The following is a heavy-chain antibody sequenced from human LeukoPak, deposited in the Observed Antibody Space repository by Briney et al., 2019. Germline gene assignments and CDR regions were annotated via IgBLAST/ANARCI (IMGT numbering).Heavy chain of an antibody. CDR2: INHSGST. J-gene: IGHJ6*03. CDR3: ARGAGGSSSWYGRYYYYYYMDV. CDR1: GGSFSGYY. Sequence: PSETLSLTCAVYGGSFSGYYWSWVRQPPGKGLEWIGEINHSGSTNYNPSLKSRVTMSVDTSKNQFSLKLSSVTAADTAVYYCARGAGGSSSWYGRYYYYYYMDVWGKGTTVTVSS. D-gene: IGHD6-13*01. V-gene: IGHV4-34*01.